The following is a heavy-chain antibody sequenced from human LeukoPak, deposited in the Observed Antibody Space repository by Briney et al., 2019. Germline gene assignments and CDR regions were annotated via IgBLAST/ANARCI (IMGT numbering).Heavy chain of an antibody. J-gene: IGHJ6*03. V-gene: IGHV3-7*01. CDR1: GLTFSRYW. CDR3: ASRYCTGVNCFAASYMCMDV. CDR2: IKQDGSEK. D-gene: IGHD2-8*02. Sequence: PGGSLRLSCAASGLTFSRYWMTWFRQAPGKELEWVANIKQDGSEKYYVDSVKGRFTISRDNADRSLYLQMTSLRVEDTAVYFCASRYCTGVNCFAASYMCMDVWGKGTTVTVSS.